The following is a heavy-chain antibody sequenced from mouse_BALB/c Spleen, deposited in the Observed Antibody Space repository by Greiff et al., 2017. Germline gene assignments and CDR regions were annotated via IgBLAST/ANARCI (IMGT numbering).Heavy chain of an antibody. Sequence: EVHLVESGGGLVQPGGSRKLSCAASGFTFSSFGMHWVRQAPEKGLEWVAYISSGSSTIYYADTVKGRFTISRDNPKNTLFLQMTSLRSEDTAMYYCARSRYYDRDYAMDYWGQGTSVTVSS. CDR3: ARSRYYDRDYAMDY. CDR1: GFTFSSFG. V-gene: IGHV5-17*02. D-gene: IGHD1-1*01. J-gene: IGHJ4*01. CDR2: ISSGSSTI.